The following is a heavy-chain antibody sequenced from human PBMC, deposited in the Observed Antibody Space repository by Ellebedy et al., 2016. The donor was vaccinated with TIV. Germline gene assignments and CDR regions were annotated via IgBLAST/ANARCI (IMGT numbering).Heavy chain of an antibody. V-gene: IGHV3-30-3*01. CDR1: GFPFSDYS. CDR2: GGRDY. CDR3: ARGTTGWFGVDY. J-gene: IGHJ4*02. Sequence: GESLKISCVTSGFPFSDYSMHWVRQAPGKGLEWVAVGGRDYYYANSVKGRFSISRDTSQNSLYLQMNRLRSEDTAVYYCARGTTGWFGVDYWGQGILVTVSS. D-gene: IGHD3-10*01.